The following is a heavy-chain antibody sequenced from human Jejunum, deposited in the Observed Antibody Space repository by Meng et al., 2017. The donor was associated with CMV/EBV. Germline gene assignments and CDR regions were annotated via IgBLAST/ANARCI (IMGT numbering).Heavy chain of an antibody. Sequence: QVQLVQSGAEVKKPXXSVKVXCKASAYTFAGYYMHWVRQAPGQGLEWMGRINPNSGGANYAQKFQGRVTMTRDTSISTAYMELSRLRSDDTAVYYCAREGLVGDLRYFDLWGRGTLVTVS. CDR3: AREGLVGDLRYFDL. CDR2: INPNSGGA. J-gene: IGHJ2*01. D-gene: IGHD3-16*01. CDR1: AYTFAGYY. V-gene: IGHV1-2*06.